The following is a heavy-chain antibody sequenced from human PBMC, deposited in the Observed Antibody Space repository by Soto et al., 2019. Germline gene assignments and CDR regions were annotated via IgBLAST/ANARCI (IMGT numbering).Heavy chain of an antibody. J-gene: IGHJ5*02. V-gene: IGHV3-7*01. CDR2: IKQDGSEK. CDR1: GFTFSNYW. Sequence: EVQLVESGGGLVQPGGSLRLSCAASGFTFSNYWMNWVRQAPGKGLEWVAKIKQDGSEKYYVDSVKGRFTISRDNAKNSLYLQMNSLRAEDTDVDYCVQFLISRSVDPWGQGTLVTVAS. D-gene: IGHD3-10*01. CDR3: VQFLISRSVDP.